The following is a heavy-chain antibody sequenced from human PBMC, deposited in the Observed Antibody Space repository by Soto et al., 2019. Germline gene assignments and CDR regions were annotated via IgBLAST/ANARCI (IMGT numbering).Heavy chain of an antibody. J-gene: IGHJ5*02. D-gene: IGHD2-15*01. CDR3: ARRDGGGYCSGGSCQRDYWFDP. V-gene: IGHV4-39*01. CDR1: GGSISSSSYY. Sequence: QLQLQESGPGLVKPSETLSLTCTVSGGSISSSSYYWGWIRQPPGKGLEWIGSIYYSGSTYYNPSLKSRVTISVDTSKNQFSLKLSSVTAADTAVYYCARRDGGGYCSGGSCQRDYWFDPWGQGTLVTVSS. CDR2: IYYSGST.